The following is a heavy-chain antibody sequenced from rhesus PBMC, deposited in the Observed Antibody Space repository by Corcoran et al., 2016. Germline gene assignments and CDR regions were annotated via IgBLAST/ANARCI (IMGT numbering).Heavy chain of an antibody. CDR1: GGFISSGYYY. V-gene: IGHV4-122*02. CDR2: ITYSGST. D-gene: IGHD2-21*01. CDR3: ARAGRPYGLDS. J-gene: IGHJ6*01. Sequence: QVQLQESGPGLVKPSETLSLTCAVSGGFISSGYYYWSWTRQPPGKGLEWIGYITYSGSTSYNPSLKSRFTISIDTSKNQFSLKLSSVTAADTAVYYCARAGRPYGLDSWGQGVVVTVSS.